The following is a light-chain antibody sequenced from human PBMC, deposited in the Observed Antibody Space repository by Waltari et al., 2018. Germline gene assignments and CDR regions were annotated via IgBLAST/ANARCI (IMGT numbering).Light chain of an antibody. Sequence: SYVLTQPPSVSVAPGETASIACGGNNIGIRSVHWYQQKPGQAPVLVIYSDTDLPSGIPARFSGSNAGNTATLTISRVEAGDEADYYCQVWDSNNDHAFWVFGGGTNLTVL. J-gene: IGLJ3*02. CDR3: QVWDSNNDHAFWV. CDR1: NIGIRS. CDR2: SDT. V-gene: IGLV3-21*04.